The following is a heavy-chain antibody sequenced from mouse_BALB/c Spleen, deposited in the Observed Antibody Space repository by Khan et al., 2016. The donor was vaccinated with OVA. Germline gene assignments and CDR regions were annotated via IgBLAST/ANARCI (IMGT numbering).Heavy chain of an antibody. CDR3: ATSYFYGYYFDY. CDR1: GFTFNNYG. Sequence: DVQLVESGGGLVQPGGSRKLSCAASGFTFNNYGMHWVRQAPEKGLEWVAYISGDSNTIYYVDSVKGRFTISRDNPKNTLFLQMTSLMSEDKAMYYCATSYFYGYYFDYWGPGTTLTVS. D-gene: IGHD1-1*01. V-gene: IGHV5-17*02. CDR2: ISGDSNTI. J-gene: IGHJ2*01.